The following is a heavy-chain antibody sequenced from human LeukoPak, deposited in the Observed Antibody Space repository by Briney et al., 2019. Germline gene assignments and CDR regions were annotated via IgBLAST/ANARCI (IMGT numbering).Heavy chain of an antibody. V-gene: IGHV1-2*02. D-gene: IGHD3-10*01. CDR3: AKDLYSSSSGSEVFDF. CDR1: GYTFTGYY. Sequence: ASVKVSCKASGYTFTGYYMHWVRQAPGQGLEWMGWINPNSGGANYAQKFQGRVTMTSDISTTTAYMELTGLRYNDTAVYFCAKDLYSSSSGSEVFDFWGQGTRVTVSS. CDR2: INPNSGGA. J-gene: IGHJ3*01.